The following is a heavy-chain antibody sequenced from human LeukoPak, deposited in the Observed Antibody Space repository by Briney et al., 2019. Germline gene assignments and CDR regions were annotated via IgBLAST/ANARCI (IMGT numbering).Heavy chain of an antibody. CDR2: ISSSSSYI. CDR1: GFTFSSYS. D-gene: IGHD3-3*01. CDR3: AGEGSGYYTFDY. V-gene: IGHV3-21*01. J-gene: IGHJ4*02. Sequence: GGSLRLSCAASGFTFSSYSMNWVRQAPGKGLEWVSSISSSSSYIYYADSVKGRFTISRDNAKNSLYLQMNSLRAEDTAVYYCAGEGSGYYTFDYWGQGTLVTVSS.